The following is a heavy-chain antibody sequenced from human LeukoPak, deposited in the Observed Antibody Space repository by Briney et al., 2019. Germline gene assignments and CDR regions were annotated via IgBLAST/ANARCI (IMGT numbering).Heavy chain of an antibody. CDR1: GYTFTSYY. J-gene: IGHJ4*02. CDR2: INPSGGST. CDR3: ARDGRVVPAAAKGYYFDC. V-gene: IGHV1-46*01. D-gene: IGHD2-2*01. Sequence: ASVKVSCKASGYTFTSYYMHWVRQAPGQGLEWMAIINPSGGSTSYAQKFQGRVTMTRDTSTSTVYMELSSLRSEDTAVYYCARDGRVVPAAAKGYYFDCWGQGTLVTVSS.